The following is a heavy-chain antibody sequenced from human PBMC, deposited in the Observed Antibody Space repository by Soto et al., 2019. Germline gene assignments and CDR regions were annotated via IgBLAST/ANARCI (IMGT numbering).Heavy chain of an antibody. CDR1: GASISSGDYF. CDR2: IYDSGSS. J-gene: IGHJ4*02. CDR3: AREKGYISGPKNFDY. Sequence: SETLSLTCTVSGASISSGDYFWSWTRQSPGKGLQWIGYIYDSGSSYYNPSLKSRVTMSVDTSKNQLSLKLSSVTAADTAVYYCAREKGYISGPKNFDYWGQGTLVTVSS. V-gene: IGHV4-30-4*01. D-gene: IGHD5-12*01.